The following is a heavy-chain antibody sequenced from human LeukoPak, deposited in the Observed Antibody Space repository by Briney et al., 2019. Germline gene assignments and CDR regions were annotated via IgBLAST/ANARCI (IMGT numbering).Heavy chain of an antibody. CDR3: ARGSPPRRNYDSRGYYSYYFDY. CDR2: IYTSGST. V-gene: IGHV4-61*02. Sequence: SQTLSLTCTVSGGSISSGSYYWSWIRQPAGKGLEWIGRIYTSGSTNYHPSLKSRVTISVDTSKNQFSLKLSSVPAADTAVYYCARGSPPRRNYDSRGYYSYYFDYWGQGTLVTVSS. D-gene: IGHD3-22*01. CDR1: GGSISSGSYY. J-gene: IGHJ4*02.